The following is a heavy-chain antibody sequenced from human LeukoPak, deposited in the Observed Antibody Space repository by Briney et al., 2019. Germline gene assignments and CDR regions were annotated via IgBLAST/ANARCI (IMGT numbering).Heavy chain of an antibody. Sequence: GGSLRLSCAASGFTVSSNYMSWVRQAPGKGLEWVSVIYSGGRTYYADSVKGRFTISRDNSKNTLYLQMNSLRAEDTAVYYCARAPATNEWRCMDYWGQGTLVTVSS. CDR2: IYSGGRT. V-gene: IGHV3-53*01. J-gene: IGHJ4*02. CDR1: GFTVSSNY. CDR3: ARAPATNEWRCMDY. D-gene: IGHD2-8*02.